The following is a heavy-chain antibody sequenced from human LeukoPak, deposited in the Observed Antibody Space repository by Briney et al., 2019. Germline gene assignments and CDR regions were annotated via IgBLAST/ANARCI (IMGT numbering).Heavy chain of an antibody. D-gene: IGHD5-24*01. Sequence: PGGSLRLSCVGSGFSFNSYDMGWVRQTPGKRLEWVSAISTSGGYTEDADSVKGRFTISRDNSQNTLFLQMNSLRAEDTAVYYCAKKPATIKFPFDNWGQGTLVTVSP. CDR3: AKKPATIKFPFDN. V-gene: IGHV3-23*01. J-gene: IGHJ4*02. CDR1: GFSFNSYD. CDR2: ISTSGGYT.